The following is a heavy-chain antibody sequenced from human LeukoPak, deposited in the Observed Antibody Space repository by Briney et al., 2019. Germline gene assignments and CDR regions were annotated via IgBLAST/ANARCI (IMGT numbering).Heavy chain of an antibody. J-gene: IGHJ3*02. CDR3: ARRPSPPDAFDI. CDR2: ISHSGST. Sequence: SETLSLTCAVDAGPFGGYHWSWILQSPGKGLEWIGEISHSGSTNYNPSLKSRVAISVDTSKNQFSLNLNSVTAADTAVYYCARRPSPPDAFDIWGQGTVVTVSS. V-gene: IGHV4-34*01. CDR1: AGPFGGYH.